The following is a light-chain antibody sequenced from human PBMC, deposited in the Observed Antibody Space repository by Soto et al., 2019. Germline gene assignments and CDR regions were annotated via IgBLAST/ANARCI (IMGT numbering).Light chain of an antibody. J-gene: IGKJ3*01. V-gene: IGKV3-20*01. CDR2: GAS. CDR3: QQFADSQFT. Sequence: EIVLTQSTGTLSLSPGERATLSCRASQSVAKTYLAWYQQIPGQAPRLLIYGASSRATGIPDRFSGSGSGTDFTLTISRLEPEDFAVYYCQQFADSQFTFGPVNKVEIK. CDR1: QSVAKTY.